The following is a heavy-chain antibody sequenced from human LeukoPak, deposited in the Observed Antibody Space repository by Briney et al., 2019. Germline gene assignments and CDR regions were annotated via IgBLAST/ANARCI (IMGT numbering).Heavy chain of an antibody. D-gene: IGHD4-17*01. CDR3: AKGGLYGAAFDY. V-gene: IGHV3-23*01. J-gene: IGHJ4*02. CDR2: ISGSGGST. CDR1: GFSFSTYA. Sequence: GGSLRLSCAASGFSFSTYAMSWVRQAPGKGLEWVSAISGSGGSTYYADSVKGRFTISRDNSKNTLYLQMNTLRAEDTAVYYCAKGGLYGAAFDYWGQGTLVIVSS.